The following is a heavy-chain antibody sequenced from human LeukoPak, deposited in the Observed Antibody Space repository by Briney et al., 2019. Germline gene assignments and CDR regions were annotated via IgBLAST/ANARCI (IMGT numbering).Heavy chain of an antibody. CDR1: GYTFTSYY. CDR2: INPSGGST. CDR3: AREEVVVISPGAYYYGMDV. D-gene: IGHD3-22*01. J-gene: IGHJ6*02. V-gene: IGHV1-46*01. Sequence: ASVKVSCKASGYTFTSYYMHWVRQAPGQGLEWMGIINPSGGSTSYAQKFQGRVTMTRDTSTSTVYMELSSLRSEDTAVYYCAREEVVVISPGAYYYGMDVWGQGTTVTVSS.